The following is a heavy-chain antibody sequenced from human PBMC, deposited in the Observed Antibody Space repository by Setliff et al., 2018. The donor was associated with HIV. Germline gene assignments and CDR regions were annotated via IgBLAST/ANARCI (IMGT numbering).Heavy chain of an antibody. CDR2: IKSKTDGGTT. CDR3: AKDGHSGYDPGYYYMDV. J-gene: IGHJ6*03. Sequence: GGSLRLSCAASGFTFNNAWMTWVRQAPGKGLEWVGHIKSKTDGGTTDYAAPVKGRFTISRDDSKTTLYLQMNSLRAEDTALYYCAKDGHSGYDPGYYYMDVWGKGTTVTVSS. D-gene: IGHD5-12*01. CDR1: GFTFNNAW. V-gene: IGHV3-15*05.